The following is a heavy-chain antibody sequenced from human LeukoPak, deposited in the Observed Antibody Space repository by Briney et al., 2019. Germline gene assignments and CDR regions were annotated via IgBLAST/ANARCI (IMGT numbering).Heavy chain of an antibody. CDR1: GYSFTSYW. V-gene: IGHV5-10-1*01. J-gene: IGHJ4*02. CDR3: GRLGGAPAY. Sequence: GESLRISCKTSGYSFTSYWITWVRQMPGRGLEWMGRIDPRDSETNYSPSFQGHVTMSADKSISTVYLQCSSLKASDTAMYYCGRLGGAPAYWAQGTLVTVSS. D-gene: IGHD4-17*01. CDR2: IDPRDSET.